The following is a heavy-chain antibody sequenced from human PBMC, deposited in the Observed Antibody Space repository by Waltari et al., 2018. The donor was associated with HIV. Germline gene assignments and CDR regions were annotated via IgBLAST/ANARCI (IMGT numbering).Heavy chain of an antibody. CDR1: GLTVGCNY. Sequence: EVQLVESGGGLVQPGGSLGLTCAASGLTVGCNYMNWVRQAPGKGLEWVSVIYSGGSTYYADSVKGRFTISRDNSKNTLYLQMNSLRAEDTAVYYCARDWAHSSSWSRYYYHGMDVWGQGTTVTVSS. J-gene: IGHJ6*02. CDR3: ARDWAHSSSWSRYYYHGMDV. CDR2: IYSGGST. V-gene: IGHV3-66*01. D-gene: IGHD6-13*01.